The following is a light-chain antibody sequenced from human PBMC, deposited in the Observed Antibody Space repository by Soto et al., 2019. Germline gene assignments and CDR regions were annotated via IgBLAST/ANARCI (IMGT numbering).Light chain of an antibody. CDR2: EVT. Sequence: QSVLTQPPSASGSPGQSVTISCTGTSSDVGNYVSWYQQHPGKAPKLMIYEVTKRPSGVPDRFSGSKSGNTASLTVSGLQAEDEADYYCSSYAGSKTLFGGGTKVTVL. J-gene: IGLJ3*02. V-gene: IGLV2-8*01. CDR1: SSDVGNY. CDR3: SSYAGSKTL.